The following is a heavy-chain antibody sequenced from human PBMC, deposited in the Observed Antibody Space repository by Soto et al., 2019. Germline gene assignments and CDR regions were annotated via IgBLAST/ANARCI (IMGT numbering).Heavy chain of an antibody. V-gene: IGHV4-39*01. CDR3: ASYSGYDFLAYYYYGMDV. D-gene: IGHD5-12*01. CDR1: GGSISSSSYY. J-gene: IGHJ6*02. Sequence: SETLSLTCTVSGGSISSSSYYWGWIRQPPGKGLEWIGSIYYSGSTYYNPSLKSRVTISVDTSKNQISLKLSSVTAADTAVYYCASYSGYDFLAYYYYGMDVWGQGTTVTVSS. CDR2: IYYSGST.